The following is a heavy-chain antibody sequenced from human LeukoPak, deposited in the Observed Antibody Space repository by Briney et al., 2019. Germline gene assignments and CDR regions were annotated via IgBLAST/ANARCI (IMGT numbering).Heavy chain of an antibody. V-gene: IGHV4-61*02. J-gene: IGHJ5*02. CDR1: GGSISSGSYY. CDR2: IYTSGST. D-gene: IGHD3-10*01. Sequence: PSETLSLTCTVSGGSISSGSYYWSWIRQPAGKGLEWIGRIYTSGSTNYNPSLKSRVTISVDTSKNQFSLKLSSVTAADTAVYYCARVIMVRGLALFDPWGQGTLVTVSS. CDR3: ARVIMVRGLALFDP.